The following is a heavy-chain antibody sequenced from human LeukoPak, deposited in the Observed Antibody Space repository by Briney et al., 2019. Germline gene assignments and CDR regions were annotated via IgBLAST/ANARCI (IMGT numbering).Heavy chain of an antibody. CDR3: ARGGRSASAYYYMDV. CDR2: IYYSGST. D-gene: IGHD2-2*01. J-gene: IGHJ6*03. CDR1: GGSINNYY. Sequence: SKTLSLTCSVSGGSINNYYWSWIRQSPGRGLEWIGYIYYSGSTSYNPSLKSRLTISVDTSNNQFSLKLRSVTAADTAVYFCARGGRSASAYYYMDVGGRGTTVTVSS. V-gene: IGHV4-59*01.